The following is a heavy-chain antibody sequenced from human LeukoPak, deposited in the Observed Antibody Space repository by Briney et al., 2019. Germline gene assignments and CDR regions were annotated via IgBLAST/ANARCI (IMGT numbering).Heavy chain of an antibody. CDR3: ARGDHVRIYAESAFDI. J-gene: IGHJ3*02. Sequence: GASVKVPCKSYGYTFTSYFMHWVRQAPGQGLEWMGIINPSGGSTNYAQKFQGRVTMTRDTSTSTVYMELSRLRSEDTAVYYCARGDHVRIYAESAFDIWGQGTKVTVSS. CDR1: GYTFTSYF. D-gene: IGHD2-15*01. V-gene: IGHV1-46*01. CDR2: INPSGGST.